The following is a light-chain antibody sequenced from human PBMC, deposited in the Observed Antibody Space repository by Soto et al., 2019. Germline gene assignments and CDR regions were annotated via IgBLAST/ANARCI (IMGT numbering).Light chain of an antibody. J-gene: IGKJ1*01. CDR1: QSFSSW. V-gene: IGKV1-5*03. Sequence: DIQMTQSPSTLSASVGDRVTITCRASQSFSSWLAWYQQKPGTAPKLLIYKASSLQSGVPSRFSGSGSGTEFTLTISSLQPDDFATYYCQQYNSYPWTFGQGTKVEIE. CDR2: KAS. CDR3: QQYNSYPWT.